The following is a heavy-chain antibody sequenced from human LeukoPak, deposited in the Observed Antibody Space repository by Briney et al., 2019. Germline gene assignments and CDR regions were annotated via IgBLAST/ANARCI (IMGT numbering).Heavy chain of an antibody. CDR2: INPSGGST. Sequence: ASVKVSCKASGYTVTSYYMHWVRQAPGQGLEWMGIINPSGGSTSYAQKFQGRVTMTRDTSTSTVYMELSSLRSEDTAVYYCARDGATGELPDWFDPWGQGTLVTVSS. CDR3: ARDGATGELPDWFDP. CDR1: GYTVTSYY. D-gene: IGHD1-26*01. V-gene: IGHV1-46*01. J-gene: IGHJ5*02.